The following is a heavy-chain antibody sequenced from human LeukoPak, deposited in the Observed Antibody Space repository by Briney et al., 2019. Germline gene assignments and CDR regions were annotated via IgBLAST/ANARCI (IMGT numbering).Heavy chain of an antibody. CDR2: ISAYNGNT. CDR1: GYTFTSYL. CDR3: ARDGGWRDAFDI. V-gene: IGHV1-18*01. Sequence: SVKVSCKASGYTFTSYLISGVRQAPGKGREWMGWISAYNGNTNYAQKLQGRVTMTTDTSTSTAYMELRSLRSDDTAVYYCARDGGWRDAFDIWGQGTMVTVSS. J-gene: IGHJ3*02. D-gene: IGHD2-15*01.